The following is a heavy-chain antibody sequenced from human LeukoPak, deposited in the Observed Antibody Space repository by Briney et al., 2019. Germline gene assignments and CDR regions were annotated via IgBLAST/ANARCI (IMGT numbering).Heavy chain of an antibody. CDR3: ARGTGYCSSTSCYTAYLTWFDP. CDR2: VNHSGST. D-gene: IGHD2-2*02. J-gene: IGHJ5*02. CDR1: GGSLSGYY. V-gene: IGHV4-34*01. Sequence: SETLSLTCAVYGGSLSGYYWSWIRQPPGKGLEWIGEVNHSGSTNYNPSLKSRVTISVDTSKNQFSLKLSSVTAADTAVYYCARGTGYCSSTSCYTAYLTWFDPWGQGTLVTVSS.